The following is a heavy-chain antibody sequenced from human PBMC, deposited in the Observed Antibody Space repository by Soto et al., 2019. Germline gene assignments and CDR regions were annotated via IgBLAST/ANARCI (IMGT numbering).Heavy chain of an antibody. J-gene: IGHJ4*02. Sequence: EVQLVQSGAEVKKPGESLKISCKGSGYRFPTYWIGWVRQMPGKGLEWMGIIYPGDSDTRYSPSFQGQVTISADKSISTAYLQWSSLKASDTAIYYCVRPVGYSGYDLPDWVYFDYWGQGTLVTVSS. CDR3: VRPVGYSGYDLPDWVYFDY. D-gene: IGHD5-12*01. CDR1: GYRFPTYW. CDR2: IYPGDSDT. V-gene: IGHV5-51*03.